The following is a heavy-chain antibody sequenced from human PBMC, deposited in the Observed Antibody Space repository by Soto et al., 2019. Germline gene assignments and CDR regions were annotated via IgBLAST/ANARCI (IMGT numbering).Heavy chain of an antibody. CDR2: INPSGGST. V-gene: IGHV1-46*01. J-gene: IGHJ6*03. D-gene: IGHD3-10*01. Sequence: GASVKVSCKASGYTFTSYYMHWVRQAPGQGLEWMGIINPSGGSTSYAQKFQGRVTMTRDTSTSTAYTELRSLRSDDTAVYYCAREGSRFGELYYYYMDVWGKGTTVTVSS. CDR3: AREGSRFGELYYYYMDV. CDR1: GYTFTSYY.